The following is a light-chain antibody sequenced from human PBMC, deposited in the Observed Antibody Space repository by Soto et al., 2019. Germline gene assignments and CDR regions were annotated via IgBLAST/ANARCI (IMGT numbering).Light chain of an antibody. CDR1: QSISSW. CDR3: QQYDNLTTIT. Sequence: IQISPSPSTRSASVGDRGTITCRASQSISSWLAWYQQKPGKAPKLLIYDASNLETGVPSRFSGSGSGTDFTFTISSLQPEDIATYYCQQYDNLTTITFGQGTRLEIK. CDR2: DAS. J-gene: IGKJ5*01. V-gene: IGKV1-33*01.